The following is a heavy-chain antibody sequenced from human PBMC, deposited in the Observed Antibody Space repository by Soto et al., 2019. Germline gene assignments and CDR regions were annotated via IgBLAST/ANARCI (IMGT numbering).Heavy chain of an antibody. CDR3: AKLGYSSSWRGWFDP. V-gene: IGHV3-23*01. CDR2: ISGSGGST. D-gene: IGHD6-13*01. Sequence: PGGSLRLPCAASGFTFSSYAMSWVRQAPGKGLEWVSDISGSGGSTYYADSVKGRFTISRDNSKNTLYLQMNSLRAEDTAVYYCAKLGYSSSWRGWFDPWGQGTLVTVSS. CDR1: GFTFSSYA. J-gene: IGHJ5*02.